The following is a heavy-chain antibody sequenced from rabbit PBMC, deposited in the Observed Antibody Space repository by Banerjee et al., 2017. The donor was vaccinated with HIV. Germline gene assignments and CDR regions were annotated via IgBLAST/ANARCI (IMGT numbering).Heavy chain of an antibody. CDR3: ARDISGSGYYEFDL. Sequence: QSLEESGGDLAHPGASLTLPCTASGFSFSRGQHMRWVRQAPGKGLEWIACIDIGSGVTYYANWAKGRFTISKTSSTTVTLQMTSLTAADTATYFCARDISGSGYYEFDLWGPGTLVTVS. D-gene: IGHD1-1*01. CDR1: GFSFSRGQH. J-gene: IGHJ4*01. CDR2: IDIGSGVT. V-gene: IGHV1S40*01.